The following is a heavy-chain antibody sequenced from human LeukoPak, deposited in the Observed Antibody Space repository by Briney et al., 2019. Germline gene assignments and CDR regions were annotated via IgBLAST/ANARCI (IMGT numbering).Heavy chain of an antibody. CDR2: LSDSGVYT. CDR3: AKDEYGGDSRWFLY. Sequence: GGSLTLSCSASGFTFSNQAMTWVRQAPGKGLEWVAILSDSGVYTYYADSVKGRFTISRDNSNNMLYLQMNSLRAEDTAVYYCAKDEYGGDSRWFLYWGQGTLVTVSS. V-gene: IGHV3-23*01. D-gene: IGHD4-23*01. CDR1: GFTFSNQA. J-gene: IGHJ4*02.